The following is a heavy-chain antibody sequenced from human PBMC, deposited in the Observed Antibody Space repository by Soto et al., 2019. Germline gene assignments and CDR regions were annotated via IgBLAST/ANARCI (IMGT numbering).Heavy chain of an antibody. D-gene: IGHD2-2*01. Sequence: QVQLVESGGGVVQPGRSLRLSCAASGFTFSSYGMHWVRQAPGKGLEWVAVISYDGSNKYYADSVKGRFTISRDNSKNTLYLHMNSLRAQDTAVYYCAKDPRKYQLPPSRGGFDPWGQGTLVTVSS. J-gene: IGHJ5*02. CDR1: GFTFSSYG. CDR2: ISYDGSNK. V-gene: IGHV3-30*18. CDR3: AKDPRKYQLPPSRGGFDP.